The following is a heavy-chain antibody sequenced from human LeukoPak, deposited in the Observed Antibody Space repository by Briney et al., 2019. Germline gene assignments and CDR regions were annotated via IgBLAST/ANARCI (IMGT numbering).Heavy chain of an antibody. Sequence: PGGSLRLSCAASGFTFSSYAMHWVRQAPGKGLEWVAVISYDGSNKYYADSVKGRFAISRDNSKNTLYLQMNSLTAEDTALYYCAKDHGIWGQGTLVTVSS. V-gene: IGHV3-30*07. CDR1: GFTFSSYA. CDR2: ISYDGSNK. CDR3: AKDHGI. J-gene: IGHJ4*02.